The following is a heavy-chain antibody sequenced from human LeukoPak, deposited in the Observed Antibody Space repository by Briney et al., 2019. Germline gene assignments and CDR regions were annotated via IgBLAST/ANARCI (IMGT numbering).Heavy chain of an antibody. V-gene: IGHV4-34*01. CDR2: INHSGST. CDR3: ARARGAAALYGMDV. Sequence: SETLSLTCAGYGGSFSGYYWSWIRQPPGKGLEWIGEINHSGSTNYNPSLKSRVTISVDTSKNQFSLKLSSVTAADTAVYYCARARGAAALYGMDVWGQGTTVTVS. D-gene: IGHD6-13*01. J-gene: IGHJ6*02. CDR1: GGSFSGYY.